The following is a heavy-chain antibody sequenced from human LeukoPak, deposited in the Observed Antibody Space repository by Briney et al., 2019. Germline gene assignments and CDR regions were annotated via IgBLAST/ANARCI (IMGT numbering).Heavy chain of an antibody. J-gene: IGHJ4*02. CDR3: ARGYGGYDLGGGVDY. CDR2: ISSSSSYI. V-gene: IGHV3-21*01. CDR1: GFTFSSYS. D-gene: IGHD5-12*01. Sequence: GGSLRLSCAASGFTFSSYSMTWVRQAPGKGLEWVSSISSSSSYIYYADSVKGRFTISRDNAKNSLYLQMNSLRAEDTAVYYCARGYGGYDLGGGVDYWGQGTLVTVSS.